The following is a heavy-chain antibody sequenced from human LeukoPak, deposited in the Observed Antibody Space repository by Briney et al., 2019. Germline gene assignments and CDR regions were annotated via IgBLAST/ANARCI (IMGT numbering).Heavy chain of an antibody. Sequence: GGSLRLSCAASGFTFSAYSMNWVRQAPGKGLEWVSTISSSSSYIYYADSVKGRFTISRDNAKNSLYLQMNSLRAEDTAVYYCARENYDFWSGPTGSYYGMDVWGQGTTVTASS. J-gene: IGHJ6*02. D-gene: IGHD3-3*01. CDR1: GFTFSAYS. CDR3: ARENYDFWSGPTGSYYGMDV. CDR2: ISSSSSYI. V-gene: IGHV3-21*04.